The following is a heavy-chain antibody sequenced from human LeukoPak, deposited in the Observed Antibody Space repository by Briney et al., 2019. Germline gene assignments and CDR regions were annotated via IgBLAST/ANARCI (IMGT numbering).Heavy chain of an antibody. CDR2: ISSNGGST. D-gene: IGHD6-13*01. Sequence: PGGSLRLSCAASGFTFSSYAMHWVRQAPGKGLEYVSAISSNGGSTYYANSVKGRFTISRDNSKNTLYLQMGSLRAEDMAVYYCARDDIAAAGIIDXWGQGXLVTV. CDR3: ARDDIAAAGIIDX. CDR1: GFTFSSYA. J-gene: IGHJ4*02. V-gene: IGHV3-64*01.